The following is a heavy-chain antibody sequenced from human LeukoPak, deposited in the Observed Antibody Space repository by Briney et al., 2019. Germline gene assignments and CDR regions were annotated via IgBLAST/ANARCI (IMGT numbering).Heavy chain of an antibody. V-gene: IGHV1-18*01. CDR3: ARRGSSSGWLDYYYYGMDV. Sequence: EASVKVSCKASGYTFTSYGISWVRQAPGQGLEWMGWISAYNGNTNYAQKLQGRVTMTTDTSTSTAYMELRSLRSDDTAVYYCARRGSSSGWLDYYYYGMDVWGQGTTVTVSS. CDR1: GYTFTSYG. D-gene: IGHD6-19*01. CDR2: ISAYNGNT. J-gene: IGHJ6*02.